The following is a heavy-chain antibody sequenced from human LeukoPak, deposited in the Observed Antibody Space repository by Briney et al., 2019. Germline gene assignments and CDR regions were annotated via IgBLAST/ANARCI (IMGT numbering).Heavy chain of an antibody. CDR1: GGTFSSYA. CDR2: IIPIFGTA. V-gene: IGHV1-69*05. Sequence: ASVKVSCKASGGTFSSYAISWVRQAPGQGLEWMGGIIPIFGTANYAQKFQGRVTITTDESTNTAYMELSSLRSEDTAVYYCAAPVVGAFAFDIWGQGTMVTVSS. J-gene: IGHJ3*02. D-gene: IGHD1-26*01. CDR3: AAPVVGAFAFDI.